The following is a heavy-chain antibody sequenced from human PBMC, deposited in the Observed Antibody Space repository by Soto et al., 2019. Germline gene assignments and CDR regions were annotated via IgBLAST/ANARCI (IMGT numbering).Heavy chain of an antibody. Sequence: QVQLQQSGPGLVKPSQTLSLTCAISGDSVSSNSAAWNWIRQSPSRGLARLGRTYYRCKWYNAYTVSMKSRITTNPDTSKNQFSLQLNSVTPEDTAVYYCARGSGWYERPWYFDLWGRGTLVTVSS. CDR3: ARGSGWYERPWYFDL. CDR2: TYYRCKWYN. V-gene: IGHV6-1*01. J-gene: IGHJ2*01. CDR1: GDSVSSNSAA. D-gene: IGHD6-19*01.